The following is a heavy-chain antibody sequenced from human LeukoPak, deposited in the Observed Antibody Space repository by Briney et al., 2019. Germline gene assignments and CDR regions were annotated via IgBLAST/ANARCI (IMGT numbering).Heavy chain of an antibody. D-gene: IGHD3-3*01. CDR2: INHSGST. J-gene: IGHJ4*02. CDR1: GGSISSYY. V-gene: IGHV4-34*01. Sequence: SETLSLTCTVSGGSISSYYWSWIRQPPGKGLEWIGEINHSGSTNYNPSLKSRVTISVDTSKNQFSLKLSSVTAADTAVYYCARERTYDFWSGYYHYFDYWGQGTLVTVSS. CDR3: ARERTYDFWSGYYHYFDY.